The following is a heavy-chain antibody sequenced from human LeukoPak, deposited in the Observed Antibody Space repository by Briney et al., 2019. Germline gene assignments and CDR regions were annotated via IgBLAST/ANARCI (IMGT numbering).Heavy chain of an antibody. CDR1: GFTFSSYS. CDR3: AKLNPAGYCTNGVCSSNFDY. CDR2: ISSSSSTI. V-gene: IGHV3-48*01. Sequence: GGSLRLSCAASGFTFSSYSMNWVRQAPGKGLEWVSYISSSSSTIYYADSVKGRFTISRDNSKNTLYLQMNSLRAEDTAVYYCAKLNPAGYCTNGVCSSNFDYWGQGTLVTVSS. J-gene: IGHJ4*02. D-gene: IGHD2-8*01.